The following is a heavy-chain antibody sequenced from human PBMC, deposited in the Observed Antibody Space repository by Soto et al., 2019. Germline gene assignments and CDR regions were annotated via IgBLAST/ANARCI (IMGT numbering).Heavy chain of an antibody. Sequence: QITLKESGPPRVKPTQTLTLTCVFSGFSLSNSGVGVGWILLSPGKALEWLAFIYWDDDKRYRPSLKSRLTIAKDTSNNQMALTMTNMHPVDTGTYYCEHRACLQGNWDGGYFDSWGLGTLVTVSS. D-gene: IGHD1-1*01. CDR3: EHRACLQGNWDGGYFDS. CDR1: GFSLSNSGVG. J-gene: IGHJ4*02. V-gene: IGHV2-5*02. CDR2: IYWDDDK.